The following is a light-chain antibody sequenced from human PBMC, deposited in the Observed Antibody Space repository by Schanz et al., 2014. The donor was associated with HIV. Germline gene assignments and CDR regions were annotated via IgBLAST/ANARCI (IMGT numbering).Light chain of an antibody. CDR3: AAWDDSLKGVV. CDR2: GNI. V-gene: IGLV1-40*01. J-gene: IGLJ2*01. CDR1: SSNIGARYD. Sequence: QSVLTQPPSVSGAPGQRVSLSCTGSSSNIGARYDVHWYQQLPGTAPKLLIYGNINRPSGVPDRFSGSKSGTSASLAISGLQSADEAEYYCAAWDDSLKGVVFGGGTKLTVL.